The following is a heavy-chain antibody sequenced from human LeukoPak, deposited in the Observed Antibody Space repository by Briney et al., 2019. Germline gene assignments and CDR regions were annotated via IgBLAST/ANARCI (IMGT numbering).Heavy chain of an antibody. D-gene: IGHD2-8*01. Sequence: LETLSLTCTVSGGSVSSGSYYWSWIRQPPGKGLEWIGYIYYSGSTNYNPSLKSRVTVSVDTSKNQFSLKLSSVTAADTAVYYCARDARVCTNGVCYGMDVWGQGTTVTVSS. V-gene: IGHV4-61*01. CDR3: ARDARVCTNGVCYGMDV. CDR1: GGSVSSGSYY. J-gene: IGHJ6*02. CDR2: IYYSGST.